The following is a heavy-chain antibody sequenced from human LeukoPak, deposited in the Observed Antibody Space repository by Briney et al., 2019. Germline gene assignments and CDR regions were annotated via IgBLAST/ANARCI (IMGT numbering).Heavy chain of an antibody. V-gene: IGHV4-59*01. D-gene: IGHD3-3*01. Sequence: SWIRQPPGKGLECIGYIYYSGSTNYNPSLKSRVTISIDTSKNQFSLKLSSVTAADTAVYYCARALRFFEWFDPWGQGTLVTVSS. CDR3: ARALRFFEWFDP. J-gene: IGHJ5*02. CDR2: IYYSGST.